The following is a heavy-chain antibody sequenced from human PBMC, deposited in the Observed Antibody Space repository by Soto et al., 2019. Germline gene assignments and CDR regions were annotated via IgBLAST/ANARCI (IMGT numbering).Heavy chain of an antibody. Sequence: SETLSLTCTVSGGSISSGGYYWSWIRQHPGKGLEWIGYIYYSGSTYYNPSLKSRVTISVDTSKNQFSLKLSSVTAADTAMYYFEIPDIRGYDYYLMAFDIWGRGTMVTGS. CDR2: IYYSGST. V-gene: IGHV4-31*03. J-gene: IGHJ3*02. CDR3: EIPDIRGYDYYLMAFDI. D-gene: IGHD5-12*01. CDR1: GGSISSGGYY.